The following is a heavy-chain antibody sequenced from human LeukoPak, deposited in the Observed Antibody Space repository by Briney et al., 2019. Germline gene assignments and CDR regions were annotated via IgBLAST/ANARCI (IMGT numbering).Heavy chain of an antibody. CDR3: ARVVPGTYFDY. V-gene: IGHV7-4-1*02. Sequence: ASVKVSCKASGYTFTSYAMIWMRQAPGQGLEWMGWINTNTGNPTYAQGFTGRFVFSLDTSVSTASLQINTLKAEDTAVYYCARVVPGTYFDYRGQGTLVTVSS. D-gene: IGHD3-10*01. CDR1: GYTFTSYA. CDR2: INTNTGNP. J-gene: IGHJ4*02.